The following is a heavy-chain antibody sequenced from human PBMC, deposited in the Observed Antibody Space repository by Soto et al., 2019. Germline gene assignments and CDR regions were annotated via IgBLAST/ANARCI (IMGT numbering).Heavy chain of an antibody. V-gene: IGHV3-21*01. Sequence: GGSLRLSCAASGFTFRSFTMNWVRQAPGKGLEWVSTISSNSAYIYYTDALRGRFTISRDNARNSLHLQMNSLRAEDTAVYYCTRDASRDSSARGWFDPWGPGTLVTVSS. CDR3: TRDASRDSSARGWFDP. D-gene: IGHD6-13*01. CDR1: GFTFRSFT. CDR2: ISSNSAYI. J-gene: IGHJ5*02.